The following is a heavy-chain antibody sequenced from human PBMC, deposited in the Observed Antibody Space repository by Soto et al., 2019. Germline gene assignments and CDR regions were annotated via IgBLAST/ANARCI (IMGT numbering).Heavy chain of an antibody. V-gene: IGHV4-59*01. CDR3: ARDRRDGYMRYFEF. Sequence: SETLSLTCTVSGVSITSYFWSWIRQTPGKGLDWIGSISFSGATYSNPSLKGRAALSVDTSENHLSLTLNSVTTADTAVYFCARDRRDGYMRYFEFWGQGNQFTVSS. CDR2: ISFSGAT. J-gene: IGHJ4*02. D-gene: IGHD5-12*01. CDR1: GVSITSYF.